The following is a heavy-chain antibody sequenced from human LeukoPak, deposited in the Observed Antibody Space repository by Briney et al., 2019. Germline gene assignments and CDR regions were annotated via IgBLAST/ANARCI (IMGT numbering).Heavy chain of an antibody. V-gene: IGHV4-4*07. Sequence: SETLSLTCTVSGGPISSYYWSWIRQPAGKGLEWIGRIYTSGNTNYNPSLKSRVTMSIDTSKKQFSLKLSSVTAADTAVYYCASEDSSGCYYFDNWGQGTLVTVSS. CDR3: ASEDSSGCYYFDN. D-gene: IGHD6-19*01. CDR1: GGPISSYY. J-gene: IGHJ4*02. CDR2: IYTSGNT.